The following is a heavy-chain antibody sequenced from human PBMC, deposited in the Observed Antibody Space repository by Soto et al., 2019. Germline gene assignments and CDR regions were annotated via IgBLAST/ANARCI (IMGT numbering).Heavy chain of an antibody. D-gene: IGHD6-19*01. CDR1: GFTFESYA. Sequence: EVQLVESGGGSVQPGRSLRLSCVASGFTFESYAMHWVRQVPGKGLEWVSGISWNSGSIGYEDSVKGRFTISRYNAQKSLYLEMNSLRVEDTAFYYCVKDIHEQWLVSHFEYWGQGALVTVSS. J-gene: IGHJ4*02. CDR3: VKDIHEQWLVSHFEY. V-gene: IGHV3-9*01. CDR2: ISWNSGSI.